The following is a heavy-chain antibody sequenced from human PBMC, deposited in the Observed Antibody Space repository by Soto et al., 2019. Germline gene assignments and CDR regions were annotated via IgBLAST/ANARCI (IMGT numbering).Heavy chain of an antibody. D-gene: IGHD6-6*01. J-gene: IGHJ4*02. Sequence: GGSLRLSCAASGFTFSSYAMSWVRQAPGKGLEWVSAISGSGGSTYYADSVKGRFTISRDNSKNTLYLQMNSLRAEDTAVYYCAASRRYSCSPDYWGQGTLVTVYS. CDR3: AASRRYSCSPDY. V-gene: IGHV3-23*01. CDR1: GFTFSSYA. CDR2: ISGSGGST.